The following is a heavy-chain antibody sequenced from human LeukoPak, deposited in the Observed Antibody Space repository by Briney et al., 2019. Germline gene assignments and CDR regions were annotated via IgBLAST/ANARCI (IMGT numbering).Heavy chain of an antibody. J-gene: IGHJ6*02. CDR1: GXTVSSNY. CDR3: AREGQAGYYYYGMDV. Sequence: PGGSLRLSCAASGXTVSSNYVSWVRQAPGKGLEWVSLIYSGGSTNYAASVKGRFTISRDNSKNTLYLQMNSLRGEDTAVYYCAREGQAGYYYYGMDVWGQGTTVTVSS. D-gene: IGHD6-19*01. V-gene: IGHV3-66*01. CDR2: IYSGGST.